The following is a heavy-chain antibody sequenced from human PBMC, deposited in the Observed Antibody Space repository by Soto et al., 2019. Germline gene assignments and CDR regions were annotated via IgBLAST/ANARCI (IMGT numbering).Heavy chain of an antibody. Sequence: QVQLAESGGGVVQPGKSLRLSCAASGFTFDTYAMHWVRQAPGKGLEWVALIWDGGSRKEYLESVRGRFTISRDNSKNTLYLQMNSLRAEETALYYSVRDRDPMNREVIMTIGHLRLWGRGALVSVST. D-gene: IGHD3-10*01. J-gene: IGHJ2*01. CDR1: GFTFDTYA. V-gene: IGHV3-33*01. CDR2: IWDGGSRK. CDR3: VRDRDPMNREVIMTIGHLRL.